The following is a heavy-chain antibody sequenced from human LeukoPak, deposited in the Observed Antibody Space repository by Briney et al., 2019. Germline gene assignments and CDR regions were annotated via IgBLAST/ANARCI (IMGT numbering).Heavy chain of an antibody. Sequence: ASVKVSCKASGYTFTSYYMHWVRQVPGQGLEWMGIINPSGGSTSYAQKFQGRVTMTRDTSTSTVYMELSSLRSEDTAVYYCARDFLANDSGDYWGQGTLVTVSS. J-gene: IGHJ4*02. CDR1: GYTFTSYY. V-gene: IGHV1-46*01. CDR2: INPSGGST. CDR3: ARDFLANDSGDY. D-gene: IGHD3-22*01.